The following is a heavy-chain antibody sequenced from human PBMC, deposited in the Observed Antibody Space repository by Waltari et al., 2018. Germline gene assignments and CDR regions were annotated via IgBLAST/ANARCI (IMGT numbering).Heavy chain of an antibody. J-gene: IGHJ6*02. CDR1: GFIFGSYS. CDR3: ARDPPIIWNGYPPSMDV. CDR2: ITSSDYI. Sequence: EVQMVESGGGLVEPGGSLSLSCATSGFIFGSYSMSWVRQTPGKGLEWVSSITSSDYIYYPDSVVGRFTISRDNAKQSLYLQMNSLRAEDTAVYYCARDPPIIWNGYPPSMDVWGQGTTVTVSS. V-gene: IGHV3-21*02. D-gene: IGHD3-3*01.